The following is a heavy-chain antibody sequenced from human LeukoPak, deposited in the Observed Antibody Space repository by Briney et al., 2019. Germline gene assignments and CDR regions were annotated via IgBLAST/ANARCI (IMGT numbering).Heavy chain of an antibody. Sequence: ASVKVPCKASGGTFSSYAISWVRQAPGQGLEWMGGIIPIFGTANYAQKFQGRVTITADESTSTAYMELSSLRSEDTAVYYCAKTGEGIALDYWGQGTLVTVSS. CDR3: AKTGEGIALDY. V-gene: IGHV1-69*01. D-gene: IGHD7-27*01. J-gene: IGHJ4*02. CDR1: GGTFSSYA. CDR2: IIPIFGTA.